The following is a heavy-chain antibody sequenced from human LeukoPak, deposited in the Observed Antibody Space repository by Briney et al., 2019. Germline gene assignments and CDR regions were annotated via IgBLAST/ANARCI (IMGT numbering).Heavy chain of an antibody. CDR1: GYXFSVYY. J-gene: IGHJ4*02. Sequence: ASVKVSCKASGYXFSVYYIHWVRQAPGEGLEWMGWLQPKSGGTNYAQHFQGRVTMTWDTSISTAYMELKRLRSDDTAVYYCARGYEGYDYWGQGTLVTVSS. CDR2: LQPKSGGT. V-gene: IGHV1-2*02. D-gene: IGHD2-2*01. CDR3: ARGYEGYDY.